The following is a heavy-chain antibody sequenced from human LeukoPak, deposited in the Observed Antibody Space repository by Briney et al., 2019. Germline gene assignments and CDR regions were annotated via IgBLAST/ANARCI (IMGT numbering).Heavy chain of an antibody. D-gene: IGHD1-7*01. CDR2: TYYRSEWYN. CDR1: GDSVSSNSAA. V-gene: IGHV6-1*01. J-gene: IGHJ6*03. Sequence: KASQTLSLTCAISGDSVSSNSAAWNWIRQSPSRGLEWLGRTYYRSEWYNDYAVSVKSRITINPDTSRNQFSLQLNSVTPEDTAVYYCARVKMGNWNYEMVNYYYYYMDVWGKGTTVTVSS. CDR3: ARVKMGNWNYEMVNYYYYYMDV.